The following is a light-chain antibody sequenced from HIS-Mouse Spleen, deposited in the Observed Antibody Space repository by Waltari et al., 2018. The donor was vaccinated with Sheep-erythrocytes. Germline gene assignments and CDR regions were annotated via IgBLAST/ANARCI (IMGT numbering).Light chain of an antibody. V-gene: IGLV3-1*01. CDR1: ALPKKY. J-gene: IGLJ3*02. CDR3: QAWDSSTAWV. CDR2: EDS. Sequence: SYELTQPPSVSVSPGQTARITCSGDALPKKYAYWYQQKSGQAPVLVIYEDSKRPSGIPARFSGSNSGNTATLTISGTQAMDEADYYCQAWDSSTAWVFGGGTKLTVL.